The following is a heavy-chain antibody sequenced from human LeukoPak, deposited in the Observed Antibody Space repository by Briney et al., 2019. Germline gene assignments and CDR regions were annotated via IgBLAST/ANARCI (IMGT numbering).Heavy chain of an antibody. CDR1: GFTFSDHY. D-gene: IGHD3-10*01. V-gene: IGHV3-72*01. Sequence: GGSLRLSCAASGFTFSDHYMDWVRQAPGKGLEWVGRTRNKANSYTTEYAASVQGRFTISRDDSKNSLYLQMNSLKTEDTAVYYCARVGAALDYWGQGTLVTVSS. CDR3: ARVGAALDY. CDR2: TRNKANSYTT. J-gene: IGHJ4*02.